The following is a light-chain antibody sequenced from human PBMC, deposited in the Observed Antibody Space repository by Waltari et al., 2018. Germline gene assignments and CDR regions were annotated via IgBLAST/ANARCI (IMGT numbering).Light chain of an antibody. V-gene: IGKV3-20*01. CDR1: QSVSSSY. CDR2: DAS. J-gene: IGKJ3*01. Sequence: DIVLTQSPDTLSLSPGERATLPCRASQSVSSSYLAWYQQRPGQAPRLLIYDASIRATGIPDKFSGSGSGTDFTLTISRLEPEDFAVYYCQQYGTSPFTFGPGTKVDIK. CDR3: QQYGTSPFT.